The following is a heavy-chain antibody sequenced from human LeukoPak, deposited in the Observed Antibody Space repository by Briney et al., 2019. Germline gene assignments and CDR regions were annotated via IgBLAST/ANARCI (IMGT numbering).Heavy chain of an antibody. J-gene: IGHJ5*02. D-gene: IGHD4-23*01. CDR1: GGTFSSYA. CDR3: AREVDGGNSNWFDP. Sequence: ASVKVSCKASGGTFSSYAISWVRQAPGQGLEWMGGIIPIFGTANYAQKFQGRVTITTDESTSTAYMELSSLRSEDSAVYYCAREVDGGNSNWFDPWGQGTLVTVSS. V-gene: IGHV1-69*05. CDR2: IIPIFGTA.